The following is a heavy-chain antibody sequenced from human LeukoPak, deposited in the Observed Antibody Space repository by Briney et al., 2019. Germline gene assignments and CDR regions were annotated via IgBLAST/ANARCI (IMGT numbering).Heavy chain of an antibody. J-gene: IGHJ5*02. V-gene: IGHV1-69*01. CDR3: ARFTSGLGSLAYPFDP. CDR1: GGTFSSYA. Sequence: ASVKVSCKASGGTFSSYAITWVRQAPGQGLEWMGGIIPILNTANYAQKFQGRVTITADESTDTAYMGLSSLRSEATAVYYCARFTSGLGSLAYPFDPWGQGTLVTVSS. CDR2: IIPILNTA. D-gene: IGHD3-16*01.